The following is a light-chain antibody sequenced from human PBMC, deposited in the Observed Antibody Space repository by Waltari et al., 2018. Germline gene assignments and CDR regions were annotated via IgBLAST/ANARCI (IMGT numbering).Light chain of an antibody. CDR3: QHYVRLPAT. CDR2: GVS. CDR1: QSVTRAL. J-gene: IGKJ1*01. V-gene: IGKV3-20*01. Sequence: EILLTKSPGTLSLSPGERATLSCRASQSVTRALAWYQKKPGQAPRLLIYGVSNRATGIPDRFSVSGSGTDFSLTISRLEPEDFAVYYCQHYVRLPATFGQGTKVEIK.